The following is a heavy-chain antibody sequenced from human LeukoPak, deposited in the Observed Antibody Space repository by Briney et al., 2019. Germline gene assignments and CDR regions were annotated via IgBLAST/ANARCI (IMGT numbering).Heavy chain of an antibody. V-gene: IGHV4-59*01. CDR1: GGSISSYY. CDR2: IYYSGST. Sequence: PSETLSLTCTVSGGSISSYYWSWIRQPPGKGLEWIGYIYYSGSTNYNPSLKSRVTISVDTSKNQFSLKLSSVTAADTAVYYCARSSLYFDILTGYPTADYWGRGTLVTVSS. CDR3: ARSSLYFDILTGYPTADY. J-gene: IGHJ4*02. D-gene: IGHD3-9*01.